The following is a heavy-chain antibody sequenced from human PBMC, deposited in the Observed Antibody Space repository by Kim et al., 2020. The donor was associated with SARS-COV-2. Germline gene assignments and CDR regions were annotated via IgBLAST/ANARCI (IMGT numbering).Heavy chain of an antibody. D-gene: IGHD6-19*01. CDR1: GFTLSSYW. V-gene: IGHV3-7*01. J-gene: IGHJ4*02. Sequence: GGSLRLSCTASGFTLSSYWMTWVRQAPGKGLEWVANIKQDGSAAAYADSVKGRFTISRDNAKNSLYLQMNSLRAEDTAVYYCASGSGWLTDYCWGQGTLVTVSS. CDR3: ASGSGWLTDYC. CDR2: IKQDGSAA.